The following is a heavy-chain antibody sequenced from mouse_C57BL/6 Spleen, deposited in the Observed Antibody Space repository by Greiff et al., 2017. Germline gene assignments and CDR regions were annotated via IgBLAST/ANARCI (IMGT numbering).Heavy chain of an antibody. Sequence: QVQLQQPGAELVKPGASVKLSCKASGYTFTSYWMHWVKQRPGQGLEWIGMIHPNSGSTNYNEKFKGKATLTVDKSSSTAYMQLSSLTSEDSAVYYCARYDYLDYYAMDYWGQGTSVTVSS. J-gene: IGHJ4*01. CDR3: ARYDYLDYYAMDY. CDR2: IHPNSGST. V-gene: IGHV1-64*01. D-gene: IGHD2-4*01. CDR1: GYTFTSYW.